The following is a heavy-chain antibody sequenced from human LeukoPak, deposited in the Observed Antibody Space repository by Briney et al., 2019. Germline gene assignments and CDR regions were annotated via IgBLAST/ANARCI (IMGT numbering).Heavy chain of an antibody. CDR1: GLTLSNFW. D-gene: IGHD3-3*02. V-gene: IGHV3-7*03. J-gene: IGHJ4*02. CDR3: VRGHLWLEN. Sequence: GGSLRLSCVASGLTLSNFWMTWVRQAPGEGLEWVATINQDGGEKYYVDSVKGRFIISRDNAKDSVYLQMDSLRAEETAVYSCVRGHLWLENWGQGTLVTVSS. CDR2: INQDGGEK.